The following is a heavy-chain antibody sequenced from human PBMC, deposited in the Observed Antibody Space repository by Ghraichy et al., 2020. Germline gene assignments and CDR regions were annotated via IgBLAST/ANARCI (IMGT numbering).Heavy chain of an antibody. D-gene: IGHD4-23*01. CDR1: GFTFDDYA. CDR3: AKDPDYGGNSGWGAFDI. J-gene: IGHJ3*02. V-gene: IGHV3-9*01. CDR2: ISWNSGSI. Sequence: SLRLSCAASGFTFDDYAMHWVRQAPGKGLEWVSGISWNSGSIGYADSVKGRFTISRDNAKNSLYLQMNSLRAEDTALYYCAKDPDYGGNSGWGAFDIWGQGTMVTVSS.